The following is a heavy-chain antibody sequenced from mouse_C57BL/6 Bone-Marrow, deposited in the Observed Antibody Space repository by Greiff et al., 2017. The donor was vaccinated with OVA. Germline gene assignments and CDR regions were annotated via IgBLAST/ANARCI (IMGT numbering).Heavy chain of an antibody. Sequence: EVHLVESGGGLVQPGGSLKLSCAASGFTFSDYYMYWVRQTPEKRLEWVAYISNGGGSTYYPDTVKGRFTISRDNAKNTRYLQMSRLKSEDTAMYYCARLDGYYFDYWGQGTTLTVSS. CDR2: ISNGGGST. CDR3: ARLDGYYFDY. D-gene: IGHD2-3*01. V-gene: IGHV5-12*01. CDR1: GFTFSDYY. J-gene: IGHJ2*01.